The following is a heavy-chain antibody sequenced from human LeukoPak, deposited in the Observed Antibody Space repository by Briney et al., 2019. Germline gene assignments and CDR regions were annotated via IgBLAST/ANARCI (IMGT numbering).Heavy chain of an antibody. J-gene: IGHJ4*02. CDR1: SGSISSYY. D-gene: IGHD5-18*01. CDR3: ARGQKYRNGYTVTELGSGYFDY. V-gene: IGHV4-59*01. Sequence: ASETLSLTCSVSSGSISSYYWSWIRQPPGRGLEWIGYIYYSGRTSYNPSLKSRVTISVDTSKNHFSLTLSSVTAADTAVYYCARGQKYRNGYTVTELGSGYFDYWGQGTLVTVSS. CDR2: IYYSGRT.